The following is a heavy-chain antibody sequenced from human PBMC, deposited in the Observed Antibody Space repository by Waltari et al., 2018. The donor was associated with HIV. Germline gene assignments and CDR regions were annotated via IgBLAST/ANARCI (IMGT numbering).Heavy chain of an antibody. Sequence: VRQMPGIGLQWMGIFYPGDSDVRYSPSFQGQVTISVDKSVNTAYLHWTRLKASDTAIYYCARLPYSSGWYFDNWGQGTLVTVSS. V-gene: IGHV5-51*01. D-gene: IGHD6-19*01. J-gene: IGHJ4*02. CDR2: FYPGDSDV. CDR3: ARLPYSSGWYFDN.